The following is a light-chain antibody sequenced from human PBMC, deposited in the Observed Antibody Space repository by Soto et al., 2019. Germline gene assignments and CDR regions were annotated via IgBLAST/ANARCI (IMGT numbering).Light chain of an antibody. CDR3: QQYGSLSWT. J-gene: IGKJ1*01. CDR2: GAS. CDR1: QSVSSNY. Sequence: DIVSTQSPGTLSLSPGERATLSCRASQSVSSNYLAWYQQKPCQAPRLLIYGASTRATGVPDRFSGSGSATDFTLTISRLEPEDFAVYHCQQYGSLSWTFGQGTKVDIK. V-gene: IGKV3-20*01.